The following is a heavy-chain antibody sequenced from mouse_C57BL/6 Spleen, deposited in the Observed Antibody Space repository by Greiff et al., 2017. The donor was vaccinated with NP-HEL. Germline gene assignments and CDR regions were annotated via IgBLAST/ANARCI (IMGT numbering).Heavy chain of an antibody. V-gene: IGHV1-64*01. Sequence: VQLQQPGAELVKPGASVKLSCKASGYTFTSYWMHWVKQRPGQGLEWIGMIHPNSGSTNYNEKFKSKATLTVDKSSSTAYMQLSSLTSEDSAVYYCASTAQATGFYYAMDYWGQGTSVTVSS. CDR3: ASTAQATGFYYAMDY. J-gene: IGHJ4*01. D-gene: IGHD3-2*02. CDR1: GYTFTSYW. CDR2: IHPNSGST.